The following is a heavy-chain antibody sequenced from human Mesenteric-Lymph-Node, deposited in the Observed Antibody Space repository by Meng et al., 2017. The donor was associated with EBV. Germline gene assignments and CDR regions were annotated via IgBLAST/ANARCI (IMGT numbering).Heavy chain of an antibody. CDR3: ARGAIFGIVITYFDY. J-gene: IGHJ4*02. V-gene: IGHV4-34*01. CDR2: ISQSGDT. D-gene: IGHD3-3*02. Sequence: QGQLQQWGEGLLEPSETLSLTWESSGGSFSGYHWSWTRQPPGKGLEYIGEISQSGDTTYNPSLKSRVTISVDRSRNQFSLKMASVTAADTAVYYCARGAIFGIVITYFDYWSQGTLVTVSS. CDR1: GGSFSGYH.